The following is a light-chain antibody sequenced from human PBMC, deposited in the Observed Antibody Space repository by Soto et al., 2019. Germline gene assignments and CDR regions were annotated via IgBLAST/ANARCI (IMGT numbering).Light chain of an antibody. CDR2: GAS. V-gene: IGKV3-11*01. CDR1: QSVSST. Sequence: EIVMTQSPATLSVSPGARAPLSCRARQSVSSTVAWYQQKPGQAPRLLIYGASNRATGIPDRFSGSGSGTEFTLTISSLEPEDFAVYYCQQRSDWPPSLTFGGGTKVDIK. J-gene: IGKJ4*01. CDR3: QQRSDWPPSLT.